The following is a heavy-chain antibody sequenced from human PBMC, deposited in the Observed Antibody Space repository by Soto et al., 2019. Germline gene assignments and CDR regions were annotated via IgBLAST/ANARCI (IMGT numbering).Heavy chain of an antibody. V-gene: IGHV3-73*01. D-gene: IGHD5-12*01. CDR1: GFTFSGST. CDR2: IPSKTNTYAT. J-gene: IGHJ5*02. CDR3: ARDLPGSGYGSWWFEP. Sequence: PGGSLRLSCAASGFTFSGSTIHWVRQTSGKGLEWVGRIPSKTNTYATAYAASVKGRFTISRDDSKNTAYLQMNSLKTEDTAVYYCARDLPGSGYGSWWFEPWGQGTLVTVSS.